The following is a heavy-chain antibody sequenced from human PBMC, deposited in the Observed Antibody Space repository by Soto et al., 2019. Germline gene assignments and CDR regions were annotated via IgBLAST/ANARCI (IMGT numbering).Heavy chain of an antibody. CDR3: ARWGDYYYHAMDV. CDR1: GFTFSSYS. V-gene: IGHV3-21*01. CDR2: ISSSSSYI. J-gene: IGHJ6*02. D-gene: IGHD3-16*01. Sequence: GGSLRLSCAASGFTFSSYSMNWVRQAPGKGLEWVSSISSSSSYIYSADSLKGRFTISRDNAKNSLYLQMNSLRAEDTAVYYCARWGDYYYHAMDVWGQGTTVTVSS.